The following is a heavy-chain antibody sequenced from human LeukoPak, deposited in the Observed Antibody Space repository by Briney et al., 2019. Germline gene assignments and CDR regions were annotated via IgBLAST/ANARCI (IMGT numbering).Heavy chain of an antibody. J-gene: IGHJ4*02. CDR3: ARYIVNGPFFISLDS. CDR2: ISRGGTTT. CDR1: GFTFSSYE. D-gene: IGHD3-9*01. Sequence: GGSLRLSCAASGFTFSSYEMNWVRQAPGKGLEWVSYISRGGTTTFYADSVKGRFTISRDNAKNSLYLQMNSLRAEDTAVYYCARYIVNGPFFISLDSWGQGTLVTVSS. V-gene: IGHV3-48*03.